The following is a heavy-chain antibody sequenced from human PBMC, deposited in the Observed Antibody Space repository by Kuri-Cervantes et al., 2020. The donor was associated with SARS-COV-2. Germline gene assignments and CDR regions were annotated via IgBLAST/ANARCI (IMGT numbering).Heavy chain of an antibody. CDR3: AKDGGSGSYYNYYFDF. CDR2: IYSGGST. V-gene: IGHV3-66*01. D-gene: IGHD3-10*01. Sequence: GGSLRLSCAASGFTVSSNYMSWVRQAPGKGLEWVSVIYSGGSTYYADSVKGRFTISRDNSKNTLYLQMNSLRAEDTAVYYCAKDGGSGSYYNYYFDFWGQGTLVTVSS. J-gene: IGHJ4*02. CDR1: GFTVSSNY.